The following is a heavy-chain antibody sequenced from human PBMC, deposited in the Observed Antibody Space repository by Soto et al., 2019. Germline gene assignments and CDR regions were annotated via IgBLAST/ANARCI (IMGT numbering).Heavy chain of an antibody. Sequence: GGSLRLSCAASGFTVSSTYMSWVRQAPGKGLEWVSVLYGGGTTYYAGSVKGRFTISRDNSKNTLYLQLDSLRAEDTAVYYCARHPPTSSWPTALDYWGQGALVTVSS. CDR3: ARHPPTSSWPTALDY. J-gene: IGHJ4*02. CDR2: LYGGGTT. D-gene: IGHD6-13*01. CDR1: GFTVSSTY. V-gene: IGHV3-53*01.